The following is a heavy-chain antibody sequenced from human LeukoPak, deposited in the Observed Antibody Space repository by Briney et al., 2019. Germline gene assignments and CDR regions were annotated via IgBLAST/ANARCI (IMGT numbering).Heavy chain of an antibody. V-gene: IGHV3-21*01. D-gene: IGHD1-26*01. J-gene: IGHJ4*02. CDR2: ISSSSSYI. CDR3: ARDSAELDY. CDR1: GFTFSIYS. Sequence: GGSLRLSCAASGFTFSIYSMNWVRQAPGKGLEWVSSISSSSSYIHYTDSVKGRLTISRDNAKNSLYLQMSSLTAEDTALYYCARDSAELDYWGQGTLVTVSS.